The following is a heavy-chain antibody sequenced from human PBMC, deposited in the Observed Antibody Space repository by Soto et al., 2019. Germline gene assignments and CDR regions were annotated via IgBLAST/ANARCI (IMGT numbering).Heavy chain of an antibody. Sequence: ASETLSLTCTVSGGSISSSSYYWGWIRQPPGKGLEWIGSIYYSGSTYHNPSLKSRVTISVDTSKNQFSLKLSSVTAADTAVYYCARGRGWDNWFDPWGQGTLVTVSS. V-gene: IGHV4-39*01. J-gene: IGHJ5*02. CDR3: ARGRGWDNWFDP. D-gene: IGHD1-26*01. CDR1: GGSISSSSYY. CDR2: IYYSGST.